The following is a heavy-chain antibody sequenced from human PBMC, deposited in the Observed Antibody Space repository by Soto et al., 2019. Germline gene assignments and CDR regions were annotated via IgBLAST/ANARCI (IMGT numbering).Heavy chain of an antibody. CDR2: ISWNSGSI. CDR1: GFTFDDYA. D-gene: IGHD3-10*01. Sequence: EVQLVASGGGLVQPGRSLRLSCAASGFTFDDYAMHWVRQAPGKGLEWVSGISWNSGSIGYADSVQGRFPISRDNVKNSLYLQMNSLRAEDTALYYCAKERRYSGSGSYAFDYWGQGTLVTVSS. J-gene: IGHJ4*02. V-gene: IGHV3-9*01. CDR3: AKERRYSGSGSYAFDY.